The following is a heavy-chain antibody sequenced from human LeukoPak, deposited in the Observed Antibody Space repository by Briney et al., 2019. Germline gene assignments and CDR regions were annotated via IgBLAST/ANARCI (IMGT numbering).Heavy chain of an antibody. J-gene: IGHJ2*01. V-gene: IGHV3-11*01. Sequence: GGSLRLSCAASGFTFSDYYMSWIRQAPGKGLEWVSYISSSGSTIYYADSVKGRFTISRDNAKNSLYLQMNSLRAEDTAVYYCARASTYYYGSSGYYPLDLWGRGTLVTVSS. D-gene: IGHD3-22*01. CDR3: ARASTYYYGSSGYYPLDL. CDR2: ISSSGSTI. CDR1: GFTFSDYY.